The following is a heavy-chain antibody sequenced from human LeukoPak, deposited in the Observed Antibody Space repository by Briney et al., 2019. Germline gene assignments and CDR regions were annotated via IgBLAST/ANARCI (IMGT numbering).Heavy chain of an antibody. J-gene: IGHJ4*02. CDR1: GFTFSSYG. Sequence: GGSLRLSCAASGFTFSSYGMHWVRQAPGKGLEWVAVIWYDGSNKYYADSVKGRFTISRDNSKNTLYLQMNSLRAEDTAVYYCARESHSYGPADYWGQGTLVTVSS. D-gene: IGHD5-18*01. V-gene: IGHV3-33*01. CDR2: IWYDGSNK. CDR3: ARESHSYGPADY.